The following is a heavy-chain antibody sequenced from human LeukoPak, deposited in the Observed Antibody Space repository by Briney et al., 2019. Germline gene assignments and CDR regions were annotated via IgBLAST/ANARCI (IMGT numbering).Heavy chain of an antibody. D-gene: IGHD6-19*01. CDR2: INPNSGGT. V-gene: IGHV1-2*02. Sequence: ASXXVSCEASGYTFTGYYMHWVRQAPGQGLEWMGWINPNSGGTNYAQKFQGRVTITRDTSISTAYMELSRLRSDDTAVYYCARDQWLVGFDYWGQGTLVTVSS. J-gene: IGHJ4*02. CDR3: ARDQWLVGFDY. CDR1: GYTFTGYY.